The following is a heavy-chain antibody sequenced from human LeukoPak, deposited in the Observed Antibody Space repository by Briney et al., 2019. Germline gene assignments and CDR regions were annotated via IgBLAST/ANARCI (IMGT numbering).Heavy chain of an antibody. CDR2: IKSKTDGGTT. CDR3: TTDLYYDILTGYDYFDY. J-gene: IGHJ4*02. D-gene: IGHD3-9*01. V-gene: IGHV3-15*01. Sequence: NPGGSLRLSCAASGFTFSNAWMSWVRQAPGKGLEWVGRIKSKTDGGTTDYAAPVKGRFTISRDDSKNTLYLQMNSLKTEDTAVYYCTTDLYYDILTGYDYFDYWGQGTLVTVSS. CDR1: GFTFSNAW.